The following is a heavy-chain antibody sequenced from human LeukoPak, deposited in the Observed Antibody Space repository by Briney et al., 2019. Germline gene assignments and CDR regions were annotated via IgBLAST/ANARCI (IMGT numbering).Heavy chain of an antibody. D-gene: IGHD3-10*01. CDR1: GGTFSSYA. CDR2: IIPIFGTA. J-gene: IGHJ5*02. Sequence: ASVKVSCKASGGTFSSYAISWVRQAPGQGLEWMGGIIPIFGTANYAQKFQGRATITADESTSTAYMELSSLRSEDTAVYYCTMVRGVIRFDPWGQGSLVTVSS. V-gene: IGHV1-69*13. CDR3: TMVRGVIRFDP.